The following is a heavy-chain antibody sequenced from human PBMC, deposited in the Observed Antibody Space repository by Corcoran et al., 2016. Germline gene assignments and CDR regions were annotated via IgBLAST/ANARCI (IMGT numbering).Heavy chain of an antibody. D-gene: IGHD3-16*01. J-gene: IGHJ6*02. V-gene: IGHV3-73*02. CDR3: TRGIGGYGMDV. Sequence: EVQLVESGGDLVQPGGSLRLSCAASGFTFSDSAIHWVRQASGKGLEWVGRIRSRPNSYATAYAASLGGRFTISRDDSKNTAYLQMNSLKIEDTAVYYCTRGIGGYGMDVWGQGTTVTVSS. CDR2: IRSRPNSYAT. CDR1: GFTFSDSA.